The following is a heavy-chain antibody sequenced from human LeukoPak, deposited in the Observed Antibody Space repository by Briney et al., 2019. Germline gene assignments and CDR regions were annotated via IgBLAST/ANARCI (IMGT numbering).Heavy chain of an antibody. Sequence: GGSLRLSCAASGFTFSSYGMHWVRQAPGKGLEWVAVTSYDGGNKYYADSVKGRFTISRDNSKSTLYLQMNSLRAEDTAVYYCATSPRYCSSTSCSDFDYWGQGTLVTVSS. V-gene: IGHV3-30*03. CDR2: TSYDGGNK. J-gene: IGHJ4*02. CDR1: GFTFSSYG. D-gene: IGHD2-2*01. CDR3: ATSPRYCSSTSCSDFDY.